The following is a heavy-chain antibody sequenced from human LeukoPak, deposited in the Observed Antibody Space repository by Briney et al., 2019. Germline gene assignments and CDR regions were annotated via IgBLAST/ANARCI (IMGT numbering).Heavy chain of an antibody. CDR2: MNPNSGNT. V-gene: IGHV1-8*03. Sequence: GASVKVSCKASGYTFTSYDINWVRQATGQGLEWMGLMNPNSGNTGYAQKFQGRVTITRNTSISTAYMELSSLRSEDTAVYYCARGGQSSTSFNYYYYYMDVWGKGTTVTVSS. D-gene: IGHD2-2*01. CDR1: GYTFTSYD. CDR3: ARGGQSSTSFNYYYYYMDV. J-gene: IGHJ6*03.